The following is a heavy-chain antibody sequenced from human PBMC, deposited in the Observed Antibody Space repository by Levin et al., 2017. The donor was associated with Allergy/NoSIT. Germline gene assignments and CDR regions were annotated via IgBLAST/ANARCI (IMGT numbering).Heavy chain of an antibody. CDR3: ASISLITFGGVIVGGGYFDY. Sequence: PSETLSLTCTVSGGSISSSSYYWGWLRQPPGKGLEWIVSIYYSGSTYYNPSLKSLVTISVDTSKNQFSLKLSSVTAADTAVYYCASISLITFGGVIVGGGYFDYWGQGTLVTVSS. D-gene: IGHD3-16*02. CDR1: GGSISSSSYY. V-gene: IGHV4-39*01. J-gene: IGHJ4*02. CDR2: IYYSGST.